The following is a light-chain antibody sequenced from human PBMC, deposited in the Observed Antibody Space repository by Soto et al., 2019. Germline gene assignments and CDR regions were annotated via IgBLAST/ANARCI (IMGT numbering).Light chain of an antibody. Sequence: DVVLTQTPLSSPVTLGQPASISCRSSQSLRHGNGNTYLSWLQQRPGQPPRLLIYQTFNRFSGVPDRFSGSGAGTDITLKISRVEAEDVGVYFCTQATHFPRTFGQGTKVEIK. CDR2: QTF. J-gene: IGKJ1*01. CDR1: QSLRHGNGNTY. CDR3: TQATHFPRT. V-gene: IGKV2-24*01.